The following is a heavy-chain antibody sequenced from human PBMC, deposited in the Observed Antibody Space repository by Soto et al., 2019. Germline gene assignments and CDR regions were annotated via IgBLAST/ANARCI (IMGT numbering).Heavy chain of an antibody. V-gene: IGHV3-23*01. CDR1: GFTFSSYV. CDR3: AEQIYYYYGMDV. J-gene: IGHJ6*02. CDR2: ISNSVSNT. Sequence: GGSLRLSCVASGFTFSSYVMSWVRQAPGKGLEWVSGISNSVSNTYYADSVKGRFTISRDNSKNTLYLQMNSLRAEDTAVYYCAEQIYYYYGMDVWGQGTTVTVSS.